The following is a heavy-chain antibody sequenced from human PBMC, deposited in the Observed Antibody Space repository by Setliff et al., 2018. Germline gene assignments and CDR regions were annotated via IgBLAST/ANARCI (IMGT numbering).Heavy chain of an antibody. CDR3: ARDRPPRGDGYHFDI. D-gene: IGHD3-10*01. V-gene: IGHV1-8*02. Sequence: ASVKVSCKASGYTFTSYDINWVRQATGQGLEWMGWMNPNSGNTGYAQKFQGRVTMTRNTSISTAYMELSSLRSEDTAVYYCARDRPPRGDGYHFDIWGQGTMVTVSS. CDR2: MNPNSGNT. J-gene: IGHJ3*02. CDR1: GYTFTSYD.